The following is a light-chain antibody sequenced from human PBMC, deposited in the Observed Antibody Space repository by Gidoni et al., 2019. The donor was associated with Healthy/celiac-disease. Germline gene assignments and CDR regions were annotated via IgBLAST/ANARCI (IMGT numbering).Light chain of an antibody. CDR3: QQYGSSPSIT. CDR2: GAS. V-gene: IGKV3-20*01. J-gene: IGKJ5*01. Sequence: EIVLTQSPGTLSLSPGERATHSCRASQSVSSSYLAWYQQKPGQAPRLLIYGASSRATGIPDRFSGSGSGTDFTLTISRLEHEDFAVYYCQQYGSSPSITFGQGTRLEIK. CDR1: QSVSSSY.